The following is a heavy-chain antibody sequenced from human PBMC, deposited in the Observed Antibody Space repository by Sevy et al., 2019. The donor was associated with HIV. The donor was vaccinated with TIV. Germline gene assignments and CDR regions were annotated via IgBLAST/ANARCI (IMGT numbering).Heavy chain of an antibody. V-gene: IGHV3-11*01. CDR1: GFIFSDYY. CDR2: VSRGGYTI. CDR3: ARGAHYEDADWGFDY. Sequence: GGSLRLSCAASGFIFSDYYMAWVRQAPGKGLEWISYVSRGGYTIYYADSVEGRFSISRDDAKDSLFLQMDSLRAEDTAFYYCARGAHYEDADWGFDYWGQGALVTVSS. J-gene: IGHJ4*02. D-gene: IGHD3-16*01.